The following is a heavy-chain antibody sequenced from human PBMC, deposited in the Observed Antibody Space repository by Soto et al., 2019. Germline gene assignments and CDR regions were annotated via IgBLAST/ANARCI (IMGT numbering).Heavy chain of an antibody. CDR3: AREIKTTAIKYYYYGMDV. D-gene: IGHD4-4*01. J-gene: IGHJ6*02. V-gene: IGHV3-7*01. CDR1: GFTFSSYW. CDR2: IKQDGSEK. Sequence: SLRLSCAASGFTFSSYWMNWGRQAPGKGLEWVANIKQDGSEKYYVDSVKGRFTISRDNAKNSLYLQMNSLRAEDTAVYCCAREIKTTAIKYYYYGMDVWGQGTTVTVSS.